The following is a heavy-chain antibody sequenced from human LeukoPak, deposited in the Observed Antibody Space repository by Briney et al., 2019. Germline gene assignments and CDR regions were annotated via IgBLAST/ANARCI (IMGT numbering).Heavy chain of an antibody. Sequence: GGPLRLSCAASGFTFSSYSMNWVRQAPGKGLEWVSSISSSSSYIYYADSVKGRFTISRDNAKNSLYLQMNSLRAEDTAVYYCAREAELLWFGEEAFDIWGQGTMVTVSS. CDR2: ISSSSSYI. D-gene: IGHD3-10*01. J-gene: IGHJ3*02. CDR3: AREAELLWFGEEAFDI. CDR1: GFTFSSYS. V-gene: IGHV3-21*01.